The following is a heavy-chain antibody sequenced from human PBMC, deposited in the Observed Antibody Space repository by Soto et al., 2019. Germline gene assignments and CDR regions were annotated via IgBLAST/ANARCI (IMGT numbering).Heavy chain of an antibody. CDR1: GFTFSTHA. CDR3: ARQRAGYGSGSDTYYFDF. CDR2: ISGSGGTT. J-gene: IGHJ4*02. V-gene: IGHV3-23*01. D-gene: IGHD3-10*01. Sequence: LLESGGKLVQPGGSLRLSCSASGFTFSTHAMNWVRQAPGKGLEWVSGISGSGGTTYYADSVRGRFTISRDNSNNTVFLQMNRLRSEDTALYCCARQRAGYGSGSDTYYFDFWGQGSLVTVSS.